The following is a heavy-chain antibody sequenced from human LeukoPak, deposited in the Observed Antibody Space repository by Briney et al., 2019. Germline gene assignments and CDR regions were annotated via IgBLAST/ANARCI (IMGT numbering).Heavy chain of an antibody. CDR3: ARDYESYDFWSGYYIYYYYGMDV. V-gene: IGHV1-46*01. CDR2: INPSGGST. Sequence: ASVKVSCKASGYTFTSYYMHWVRQAPGQGLEWMGIINPSGGSTSYAQKFQGRVTMTRDTSTSTVYMELRSLRSDDTAVYYCARDYESYDFWSGYYIYYYYGMDVWGQGTTVTVSS. D-gene: IGHD3-3*01. J-gene: IGHJ6*02. CDR1: GYTFTSYY.